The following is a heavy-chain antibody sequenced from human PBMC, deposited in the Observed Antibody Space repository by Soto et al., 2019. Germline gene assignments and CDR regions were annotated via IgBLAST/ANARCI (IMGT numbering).Heavy chain of an antibody. CDR1: GFTFSNFG. J-gene: IGHJ2*01. CDR2: IWYDGSNE. Sequence: QVQLVESGGGVVQPGRSLRLSCAASGFTFSNFGMHWVRQAPGKGLEWVAVIWYDGSNEYYPDSVKGRFTISRDNSKNTLYLQMNSLRAEDTAVYYCARLNTGWYFDLWGRGTQVTVSS. CDR3: ARLNTGWYFDL. V-gene: IGHV3-33*01. D-gene: IGHD4-17*01.